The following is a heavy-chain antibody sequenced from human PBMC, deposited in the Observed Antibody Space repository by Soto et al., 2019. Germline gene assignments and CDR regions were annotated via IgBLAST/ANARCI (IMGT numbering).Heavy chain of an antibody. CDR3: AKGLPVRFNPIVVVPAAMVHYYMDV. Sequence: GGSLRLSCAASGFTFSSYAMSWVRQAPGKGLEWVSAISGSGGSTYYADYVKGRFTISRDNSKNTLYLQMNSLRAEDTVVYYCAKGLPVRFNPIVVVPAAMVHYYMDVWGKGTTVTVSS. J-gene: IGHJ6*03. V-gene: IGHV3-23*01. CDR2: ISGSGGST. D-gene: IGHD2-2*01. CDR1: GFTFSSYA.